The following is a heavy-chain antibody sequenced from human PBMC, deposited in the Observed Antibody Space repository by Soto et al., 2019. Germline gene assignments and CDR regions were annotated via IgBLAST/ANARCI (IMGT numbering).Heavy chain of an antibody. CDR1: SVSISSSTW. CDR3: VRGGIAAAGSTFDY. CDR2: IYHSGST. V-gene: IGHV4-4*02. D-gene: IGHD6-13*01. J-gene: IGHJ4*02. Sequence: QVQLQESGPGLVKPSGTLSLTCAVSSVSISSSTWWSWVRQPPGKGLEWIGEIYHSGSTNYNPSLKSRVTILVHKSKNQFSLKLSSVTAADTAVYYCVRGGIAAAGSTFDYWGQGTLVTVSS.